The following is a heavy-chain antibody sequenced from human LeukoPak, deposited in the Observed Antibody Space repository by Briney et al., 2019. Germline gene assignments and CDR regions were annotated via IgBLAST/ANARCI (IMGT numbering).Heavy chain of an antibody. CDR1: GFTFSSYS. CDR3: ARIGLSNYYDRSGLDY. Sequence: GGSLRLSCAASGFTFSSYSMNWVRHAPGKGLEWVSSISSSSSYIYYADSVKGRFTISRDNAKNSLYLQMNSLRAEDTAVYYCARIGLSNYYDRSGLDYWGQGTLVTVSS. J-gene: IGHJ4*02. V-gene: IGHV3-21*01. D-gene: IGHD3-22*01. CDR2: ISSSSSYI.